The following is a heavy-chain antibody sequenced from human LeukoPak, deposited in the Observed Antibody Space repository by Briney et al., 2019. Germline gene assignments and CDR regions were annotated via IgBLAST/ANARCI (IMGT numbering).Heavy chain of an antibody. CDR3: ARDSSAYYTFDI. CDR2: ISSGGGYI. CDR1: GFTFSTYS. Sequence: GGSLRLSCAASGFTFSTYSMNWVRQAPGRGLEWVSSISSGGGYIFDADSVKGRFTISRDNAKNSLYLQMNSLRAEDTAVYYCARDSSAYYTFDIWGQGTMVTVSS. J-gene: IGHJ3*02. V-gene: IGHV3-21*01. D-gene: IGHD3-22*01.